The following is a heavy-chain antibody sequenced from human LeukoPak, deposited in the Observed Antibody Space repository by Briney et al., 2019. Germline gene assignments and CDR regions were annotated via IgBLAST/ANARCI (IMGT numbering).Heavy chain of an antibody. J-gene: IGHJ4*02. D-gene: IGHD1-1*01. Sequence: LSLTCTVSGFTFTDTYMTWIRQAPGKGLEWLSYISGNGGVIQYADSVKGRFTISRDNAKNLLYLQMDSLRVEDTAIYYCARDPRTVRIWGQGTLVTVSS. CDR1: GFTFTDTY. CDR3: ARDPRTVRI. CDR2: ISGNGGVI. V-gene: IGHV3-11*04.